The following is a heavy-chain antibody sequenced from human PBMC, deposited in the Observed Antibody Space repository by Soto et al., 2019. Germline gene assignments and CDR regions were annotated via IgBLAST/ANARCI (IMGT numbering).Heavy chain of an antibody. D-gene: IGHD6-19*01. J-gene: IGHJ4*02. CDR1: GFTFSSYN. CDR3: ARALTLAVAATGYCFDH. CDR2: ISSGSSTI. V-gene: IGHV3-48*01. Sequence: EVQLVESGGGLVQPGGSLRLSCAASGFTFSSYNMNWVRQAPGKGLEWVSYISSGSSTIHYADSVKGRFTISRDNAKNSLFLQMNSLRAEDTAVYYCARALTLAVAATGYCFDHWGQGTLVTVSS.